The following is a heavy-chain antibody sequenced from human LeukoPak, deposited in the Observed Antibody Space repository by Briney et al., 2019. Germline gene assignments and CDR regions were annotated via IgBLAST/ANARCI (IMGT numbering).Heavy chain of an antibody. CDR2: IYYSGST. V-gene: IGHV4-31*03. D-gene: IGHD2-15*01. Sequence: ASETLSLTCTVSGGSISSGGYYWSWIRQHPGKGLEWIGYIYYSGSTYYNPSLKSRVTISVDTSKNQFSLKLSSVTAADTAVYYCARDRSGGSWFDPWGQGTLVTVSS. J-gene: IGHJ5*02. CDR3: ARDRSGGSWFDP. CDR1: GGSISSGGYY.